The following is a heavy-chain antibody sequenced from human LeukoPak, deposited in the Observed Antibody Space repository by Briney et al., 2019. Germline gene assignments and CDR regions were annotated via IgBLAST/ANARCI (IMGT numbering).Heavy chain of an antibody. Sequence: GASVKVSCKVSGYTLTELSMHWVRQAPGKGLEWMGGFDPEDGETIYAQKFQGRVTMTEDTSTDTAYMELSSLRSDDTAVYYCARRGYCSSTSCYGSDYWGQGTLVTVSS. CDR2: FDPEDGET. D-gene: IGHD2-2*01. CDR1: GYTLTELS. J-gene: IGHJ4*02. CDR3: ARRGYCSSTSCYGSDY. V-gene: IGHV1-24*01.